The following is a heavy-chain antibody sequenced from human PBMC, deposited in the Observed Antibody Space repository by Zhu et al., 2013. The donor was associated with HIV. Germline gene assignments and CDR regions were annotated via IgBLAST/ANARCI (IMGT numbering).Heavy chain of an antibody. CDR2: INAGNGNT. CDR3: VRARADYRAYDY. V-gene: IGHV1-3*01. Sequence: QVQLVQSGAEVKKPGASVRVPCKASGYTFTSYAMHWVRQAPGQRLEWMGWINAGNGNTKYSQKFQGRVTITSDTSASTAYMELSSLRSEDTAVYYCVRARADYRAYDYWGQGTLVTVSS. D-gene: IGHD4-4*01. CDR1: GYTFTSYA. J-gene: IGHJ4*02.